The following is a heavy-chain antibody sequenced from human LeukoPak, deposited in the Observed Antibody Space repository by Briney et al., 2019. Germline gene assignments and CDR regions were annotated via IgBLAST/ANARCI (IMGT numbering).Heavy chain of an antibody. V-gene: IGHV3-13*01. D-gene: IGHD6-13*01. CDR2: IGTAGDT. J-gene: IGHJ5*02. Sequence: GGSLRLSCAASGFTFSSYDMHWVRQATGKGLEWVSAIGTAGDTYYPGSVKGRFTISRENAKNSLYLQMNSLRAEDTAVYYCARERSAAGIRWFDPWGQGTLVTVSS. CDR1: GFTFSSYD. CDR3: ARERSAAGIRWFDP.